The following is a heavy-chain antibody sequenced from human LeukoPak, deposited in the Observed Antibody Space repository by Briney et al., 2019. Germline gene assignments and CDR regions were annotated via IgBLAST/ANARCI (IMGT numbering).Heavy chain of an antibody. V-gene: IGHV1-46*01. CDR1: GYTFTSYY. J-gene: IGHJ4*02. D-gene: IGHD3-10*01. CDR2: INPTDNTT. CDR3: ARWPGGFGEMKGFDY. Sequence: ASAKVSCKASGYTFTSYYMHWVRQSPGQGLEWMGIINPTDNTTAYEQKFQGRVTLTRDTSTTTVYMELTSLRSEDTAVYYCARWPGGFGEMKGFDYWGQGTLVTVSS.